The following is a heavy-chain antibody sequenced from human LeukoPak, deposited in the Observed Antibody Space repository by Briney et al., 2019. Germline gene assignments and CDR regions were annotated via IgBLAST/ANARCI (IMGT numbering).Heavy chain of an antibody. CDR3: ARHNGFDRGYYYYMDV. CDR1: GGFINSYY. Sequence: IPSETLSLTCTVSGGFINSYYWSWIRQPAGKGLEWIGRVYTSGITNYNPSLKSRITMSVDTSKNQFSLKLTSATAADTAVYYCARHNGFDRGYYYYMDVWGKGTTVTVSS. CDR2: VYTSGIT. J-gene: IGHJ6*03. D-gene: IGHD3-9*01. V-gene: IGHV4-4*07.